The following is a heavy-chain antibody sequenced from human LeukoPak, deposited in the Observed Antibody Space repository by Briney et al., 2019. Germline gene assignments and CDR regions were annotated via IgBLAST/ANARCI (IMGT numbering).Heavy chain of an antibody. D-gene: IGHD2-15*01. V-gene: IGHV4-59*01. CDR1: GGSISSYY. CDR2: IYYSGST. J-gene: IGHJ5*02. CDR3: ARSQAGSYCSGGSCQDNWFDP. Sequence: KPSETLSLTCTVSGGSISSYYWSWIRQPPGKGLEWIGYIYYSGSTNYNPSLKSRVTISVDTSKNQFSLKLSSVTAADTAVYYCARSQAGSYCSGGSCQDNWFDPWGQGTLVNVSS.